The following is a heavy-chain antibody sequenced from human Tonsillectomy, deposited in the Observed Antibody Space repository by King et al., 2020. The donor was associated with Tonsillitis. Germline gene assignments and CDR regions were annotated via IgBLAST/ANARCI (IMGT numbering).Heavy chain of an antibody. CDR1: GFPFKNVW. CDR3: TTDRSGHTYFYQFGMDV. CDR2: IKSETVGGTT. J-gene: IGHJ6*02. Sequence: ESQLVQSGGGLVKPGGSLRLSCAASGFPFKNVWMSWVRQAPGKGLEWVGRIKSETVGGTTDYAAPVKGRFTISRDDSENMLYLQMNSLKTEDTAVYHCTTDRSGHTYFYQFGMDVWGQGTTVSVTS. D-gene: IGHD3-3*01. V-gene: IGHV3-15*01.